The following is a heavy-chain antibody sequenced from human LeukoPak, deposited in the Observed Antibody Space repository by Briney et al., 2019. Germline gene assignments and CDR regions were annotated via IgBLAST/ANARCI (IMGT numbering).Heavy chain of an antibody. CDR1: GFTLNIYS. J-gene: IGHJ4*02. CDR3: AKDRPNYHESNGHYYRPNGDY. D-gene: IGHD3-22*01. CDR2: ITSSGDAT. Sequence: GGSLRVSCAASGFTLNIYSMSWVRQAPGKGLEWVSSITSSGDATFYADSVKDRFTISRDNSKNMLYLQMSRLRAEDTAVYYCAKDRPNYHESNGHYYRPNGDYWGQGTLVTVSS. V-gene: IGHV3-23*01.